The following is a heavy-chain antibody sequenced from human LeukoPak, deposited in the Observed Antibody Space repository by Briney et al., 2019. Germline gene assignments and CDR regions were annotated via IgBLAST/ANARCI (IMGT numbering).Heavy chain of an antibody. D-gene: IGHD2-15*01. V-gene: IGHV1-2*02. CDR1: GDTFTSYY. Sequence: ASVKVSCKASGDTFTSYYMRCGRQAPGQGLEWMEWFNPNSGGTNFAQKCQGRVTMTRDTSISTAYMELSTLRSDDTAVYYCARAQTMVADNPGGYWGQGTLVTVSS. J-gene: IGHJ4*02. CDR2: FNPNSGGT. CDR3: ARAQTMVADNPGGY.